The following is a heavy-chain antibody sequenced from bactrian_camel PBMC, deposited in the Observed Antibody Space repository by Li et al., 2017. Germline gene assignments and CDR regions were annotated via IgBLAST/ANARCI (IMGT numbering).Heavy chain of an antibody. CDR1: GPIVGSNC. CDR2: IDGDGST. Sequence: HVQLVESGGGSVQAGGSLKLSCVIGPIVGSNCVGWFRQAPGKEREAIAAIDGDGSTGYADSVKGRFTISPDNAKNTLYLQLNSLKPEDTAMYYCAADFRRRRAPRLTDVLDLAYKGRGTQVTVS. J-gene: IGHJ4*01. V-gene: IGHV3S53*01. D-gene: IGHD1*01.